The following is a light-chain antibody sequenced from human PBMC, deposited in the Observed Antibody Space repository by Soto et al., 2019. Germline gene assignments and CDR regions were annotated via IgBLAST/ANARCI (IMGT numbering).Light chain of an antibody. CDR2: HNN. J-gene: IGLJ3*02. Sequence: SVLTQPPSVSGAPGQRVTISCTGSSSNIGAGYDVHWYQQFPGTAPKLLIYHNNERPSGVPDRFSGSKSGTSASLAITGLQAEDEADYYCQSYDISLSGSWVFGGGTKLTVL. V-gene: IGLV1-40*01. CDR3: QSYDISLSGSWV. CDR1: SSNIGAGYD.